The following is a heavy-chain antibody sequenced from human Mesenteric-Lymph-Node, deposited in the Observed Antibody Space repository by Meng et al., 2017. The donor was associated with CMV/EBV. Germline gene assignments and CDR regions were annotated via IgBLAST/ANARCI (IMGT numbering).Heavy chain of an antibody. D-gene: IGHD5-12*01. CDR3: ARWGGYTRPAFDI. CDR1: GGSISSYY. V-gene: IGHV4-59*01. J-gene: IGHJ3*02. Sequence: SETLSLTCTVSGGSISSYYWSWIRQPPGKGLEWIGYIYYSGSTNYNPSLKSRVTLSADTSKNQFSLKLRSVTAADTAVYYCARWGGYTRPAFDIWGEGTMVTVSS. CDR2: IYYSGST.